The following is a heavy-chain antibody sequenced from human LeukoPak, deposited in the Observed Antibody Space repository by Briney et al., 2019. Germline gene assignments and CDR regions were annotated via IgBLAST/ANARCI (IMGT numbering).Heavy chain of an antibody. J-gene: IGHJ5*01. CDR2: ISSGSGYI. CDR1: GFTFSSYT. CDR3: VRGWFDF. Sequence: GGSLRLSCATSGFTFSSYTMSWVRQAPGKGLEWVSSISSGSGYIKYAGSVKGRFTISRDNAENSVFLQMSSLRVDVTALYYCVRGWFDFWGQGTPVTVSS. V-gene: IGHV3-21*01.